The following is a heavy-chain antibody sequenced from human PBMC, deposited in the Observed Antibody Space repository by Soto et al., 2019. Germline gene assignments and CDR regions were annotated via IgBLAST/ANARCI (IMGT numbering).Heavy chain of an antibody. CDR2: INHSGST. Sequence: QVQLQQWGAGLLKPSETLSLTCAVYGGSFSGYYWSWIRQPPGKGLEWIGEINHSGSTNYNPSLKSRVTISVDTSKNQFSLKLSSVTAADTAVYYCATTVVVAASGWFDPWGQGTLVTVSS. CDR1: GGSFSGYY. D-gene: IGHD2-15*01. J-gene: IGHJ5*02. CDR3: ATTVVVAASGWFDP. V-gene: IGHV4-34*01.